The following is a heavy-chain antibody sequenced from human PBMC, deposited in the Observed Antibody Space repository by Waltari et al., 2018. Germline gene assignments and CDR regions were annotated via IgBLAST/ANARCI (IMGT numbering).Heavy chain of an antibody. V-gene: IGHV3-30-3*01. CDR2: ISYDGSNK. D-gene: IGHD3-22*01. Sequence: QVQLVESGGGVVQPGRSLRLSCAASGFTFSSFAIHWARQAPGKGLECVAVISYDGSNKYYADSVKGRFTISRDNSKNTLYLQMNSLRAEDTAVYFCARGGDDGRGYYPRDYWGQGTLVTVSS. J-gene: IGHJ4*02. CDR3: ARGGDDGRGYYPRDY. CDR1: GFTFSSFA.